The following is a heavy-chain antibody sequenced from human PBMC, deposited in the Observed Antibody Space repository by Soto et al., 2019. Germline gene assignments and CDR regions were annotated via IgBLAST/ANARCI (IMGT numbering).Heavy chain of an antibody. V-gene: IGHV1-18*01. D-gene: IGHD3-22*01. CDR1: GYTFTSYG. J-gene: IGHJ4*02. CDR3: ATARYYYDSSGYYPPFFDY. Sequence: GASVKVSCKASGYTFTSYGISWVRQAPGQGLEWMGWISAYNGNTNYAQKLQGRVTMTTDTSTSTAYMELSSLRSEDTAVYYCATARYYYDSSGYYPPFFDYWGQGTLVTVSS. CDR2: ISAYNGNT.